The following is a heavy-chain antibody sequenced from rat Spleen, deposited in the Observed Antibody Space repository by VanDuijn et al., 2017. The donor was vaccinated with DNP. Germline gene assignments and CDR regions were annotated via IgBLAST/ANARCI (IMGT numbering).Heavy chain of an antibody. CDR2: IWGDGNT. D-gene: IGHD5-1*01. V-gene: IGHV2S75*01. CDR3: TRESWGYVMDA. Sequence: QVQLKESGPVLVQASETLSLTCTVSGFSLTNYGVIWVRQSPGTGLEWMGIIWGDGNTDYNSALKSRLSNNRDNSKSQVFLKMNSLQTDDTAIYYCTRESWGYVMDAWGQGASVTVSS. CDR1: GFSLTNYG. J-gene: IGHJ4*01.